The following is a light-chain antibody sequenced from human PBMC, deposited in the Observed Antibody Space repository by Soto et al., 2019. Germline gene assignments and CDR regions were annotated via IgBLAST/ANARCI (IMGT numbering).Light chain of an antibody. J-gene: IGLJ1*01. Sequence: QSVLAQPASVSGSPGQSITISCTGTSSDVGNYNLLSWYQQHPGKAPKLMIYEGSKRPSGVSNRFSGSKSGNTASLTISGLQAEEEADYYCCSYTDSRTYVFGPGTKLTVL. CDR3: CSYTDSRTYV. CDR1: SSDVGNYNL. CDR2: EGS. V-gene: IGLV2-23*01.